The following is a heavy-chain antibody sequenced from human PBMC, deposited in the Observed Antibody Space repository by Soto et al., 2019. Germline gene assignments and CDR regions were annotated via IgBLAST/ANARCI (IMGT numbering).Heavy chain of an antibody. J-gene: IGHJ4*02. CDR3: ARWSYLDY. Sequence: HPXGSLELSCAASGFSFGSYALSWVRQAPGKGLEWVSTISGSDGKTFYADSVKGRFSISRDTSQSTLYLQMNSLRADDTAMYYCARWSYLDYWGQGTRVTVSS. D-gene: IGHD3-3*01. CDR2: ISGSDGKT. V-gene: IGHV3-23*01. CDR1: GFSFGSYA.